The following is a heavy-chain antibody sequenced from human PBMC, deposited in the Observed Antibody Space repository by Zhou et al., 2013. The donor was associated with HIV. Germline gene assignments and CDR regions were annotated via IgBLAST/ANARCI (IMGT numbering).Heavy chain of an antibody. CDR3: ARGIKPMTTVIGNWFDP. V-gene: IGHV1-69*05. CDR1: GGTFGSYG. CDR2: IIPMFGTV. J-gene: IGHJ5*02. Sequence: QVQLVQSGAEVKKPGSSVKVSCKASGGTFGSYGLSWVRQAPGQGLEWMGGIIPMFGTVDYAQKFQGRVTITTDESTSTAYMELTSLTSDDTAVYYCARGIKPMTTVIGNWFDPWGQGTLVTVSS. D-gene: IGHD4-4*01.